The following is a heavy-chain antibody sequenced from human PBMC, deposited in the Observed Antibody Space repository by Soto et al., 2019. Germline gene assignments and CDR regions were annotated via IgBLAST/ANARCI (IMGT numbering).Heavy chain of an antibody. CDR1: GFTFSSYS. CDR3: ARDIDYDILTGYMAYYYGMDV. J-gene: IGHJ6*02. D-gene: IGHD3-9*01. Sequence: PGGSLRLSCAASGFTFSSYSMNWVRQAPGKGLEWVSYISSSSSTIYYADSVKGRFTISRDNTKNSLYLQMNSLRDEDTAVYYCARDIDYDILTGYMAYYYGMDVWGQGTTVTVSS. CDR2: ISSSSSTI. V-gene: IGHV3-48*02.